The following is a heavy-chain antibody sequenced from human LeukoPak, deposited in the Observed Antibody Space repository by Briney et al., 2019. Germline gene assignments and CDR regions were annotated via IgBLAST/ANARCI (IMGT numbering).Heavy chain of an antibody. CDR1: GFTFSSFS. J-gene: IGHJ4*02. V-gene: IGHV3-48*04. D-gene: IGHD6-13*01. CDR3: VRGTAASGLEY. Sequence: SLSLSCAVSGFTFSSFSMNWVRQAPGKGLEWVSYISGDTSTIYYADSVKGRFTISSDDPKNSLYLHMNSLRAEDTAVYYCVRGTAASGLEYWGQGTLVTVSS. CDR2: ISGDTSTI.